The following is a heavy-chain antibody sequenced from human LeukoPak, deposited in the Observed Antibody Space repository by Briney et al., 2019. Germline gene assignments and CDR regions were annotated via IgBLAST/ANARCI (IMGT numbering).Heavy chain of an antibody. CDR1: GFTFSSYG. V-gene: IGHV3-33*01. D-gene: IGHD5-18*01. J-gene: IGHJ4*02. Sequence: GGSLRLSCAASGFTFSSYGMHWVRQAPGKGLEWVAVIWYDGSNKYYADSVKGRFTISRDNSKNTLYLQMNSLRAEDTAVYYCARDSDVDTAMVFDYWGQGTLVTVSS. CDR2: IWYDGSNK. CDR3: ARDSDVDTAMVFDY.